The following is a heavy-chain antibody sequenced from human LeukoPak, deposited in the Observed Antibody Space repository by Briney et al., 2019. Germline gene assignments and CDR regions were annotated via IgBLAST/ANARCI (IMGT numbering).Heavy chain of an antibody. CDR2: ISTSGSMI. J-gene: IGHJ4*02. V-gene: IGHV3-48*03. Sequence: PGGSLRLSCAASGFTFSSYEMNWVRQTPGKGLEWLSYISTSGSMIQYADSVKGRFTISRDDAKNSLYLQMSSLRAEDTGVYHCVRDATETQMGWVYFDYWGQGTLVTVSS. CDR3: VRDATETQMGWVYFDY. CDR1: GFTFSSYE. D-gene: IGHD2-15*01.